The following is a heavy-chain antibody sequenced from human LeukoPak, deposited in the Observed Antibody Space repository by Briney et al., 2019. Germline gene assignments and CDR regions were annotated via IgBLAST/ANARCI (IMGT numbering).Heavy chain of an antibody. CDR3: AKEIPAYSSGPFDY. V-gene: IGHV3-30*18. CDR2: ISYDGSNK. CDR1: GFTFSSYG. D-gene: IGHD6-19*01. J-gene: IGHJ4*02. Sequence: GGSLRLSCAASGFTFSSYGMHWVRQAPGKGLEWVAVISYDGSNKYYADSVKGRFTISRDNSKNTLYLQMNSLRAEDTAVYYCAKEIPAYSSGPFDYWGQGTLVTVSS.